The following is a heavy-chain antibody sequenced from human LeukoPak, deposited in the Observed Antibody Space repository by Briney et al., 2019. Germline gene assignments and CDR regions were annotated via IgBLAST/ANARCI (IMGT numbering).Heavy chain of an antibody. Sequence: PSQTLSLTCTVSGGSISSGGYYWSWIRQPPGKGLEWIGYIYHSGSTYYNPSLKSRVTISVDRSKNQFSLKLSSVTAADTAVYYCARGGGDSAGFGWFDPWGQGTLVTVSS. D-gene: IGHD2-21*01. J-gene: IGHJ5*02. CDR1: GGSISSGGYY. V-gene: IGHV4-30-2*01. CDR3: ARGGGDSAGFGWFDP. CDR2: IYHSGST.